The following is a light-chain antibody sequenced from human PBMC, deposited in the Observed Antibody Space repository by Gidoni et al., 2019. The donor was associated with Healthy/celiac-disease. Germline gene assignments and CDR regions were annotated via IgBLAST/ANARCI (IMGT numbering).Light chain of an antibody. CDR2: EDN. J-gene: IGLJ3*02. CDR3: QSYDSSNHWV. CDR1: SGSIASNC. V-gene: IGLV6-57*02. Sequence: NFMLTQHHSVSESPGKTVTISCTGSSGSIASNCVQWYQQRPGRAPTTVIYEDNQRPSGVPDLFSGSIDSSSNSASLTISGLKTEDEADYYCQSYDSSNHWVFGGGTKLTVL.